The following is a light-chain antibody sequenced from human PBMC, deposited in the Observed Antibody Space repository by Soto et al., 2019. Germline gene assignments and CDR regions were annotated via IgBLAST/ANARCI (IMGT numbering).Light chain of an antibody. V-gene: IGLV2-8*01. CDR1: SSDVGDYNF. J-gene: IGLJ1*01. CDR2: EVS. Sequence: QSVLTQPPSASGSPGQSVTISCTGTSSDVGDYNFVSWYQQHPGKAPKLMIYEVSARPSGVPDRFSGSKSGNTASLTVSGLRAEDEADYYCSSFSGTNNYVFGTGTKVTVL. CDR3: SSFSGTNNYV.